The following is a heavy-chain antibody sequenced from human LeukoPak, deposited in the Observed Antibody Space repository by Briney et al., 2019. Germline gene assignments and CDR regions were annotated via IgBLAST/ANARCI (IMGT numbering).Heavy chain of an antibody. D-gene: IGHD3-3*01. Sequence: GGSLRLSCAASGFTFSSYGMHWVRQAPGKGLEWVAVISYDGSNKYYADSVKGRFTISRDNSKNTLYLQMNSLRAEDTAVYYCAKDFGTPADYWGQGTLVTVSS. CDR1: GFTFSSYG. J-gene: IGHJ4*02. CDR2: ISYDGSNK. V-gene: IGHV3-30*18. CDR3: AKDFGTPADY.